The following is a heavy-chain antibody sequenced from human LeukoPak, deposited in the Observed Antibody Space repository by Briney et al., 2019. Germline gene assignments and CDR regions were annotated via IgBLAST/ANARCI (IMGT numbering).Heavy chain of an antibody. CDR2: IYYSGST. J-gene: IGHJ6*02. CDR3: ARHLYDFWSGYFPYGMDV. CDR1: GGSISSYY. D-gene: IGHD3-3*01. Sequence: NASETLSLTCTVSGGSISSYYWSWIRQPPGKGLEWIGYIYYSGSTNYNPSLKSRVTISVDTSKNQFSLKLSSVTAADTAVYYCARHLYDFWSGYFPYGMDVWGQGTTVTVSS. V-gene: IGHV4-59*08.